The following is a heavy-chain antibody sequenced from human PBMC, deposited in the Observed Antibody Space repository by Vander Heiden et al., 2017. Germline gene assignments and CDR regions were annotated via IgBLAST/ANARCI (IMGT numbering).Heavy chain of an antibody. D-gene: IGHD5-12*01. Sequence: QVQLVESGGGVVQPGRYLRLSCAASGFRFSSYGMHWVRQAPGKGLEWVAVIWYDGSNKYYADSVKGRFTISRDNSKNTLYLQMNSLRAEDTAVYYCARDRADGWLHKPEYYFDYWGQGTLVTVSS. V-gene: IGHV3-33*01. J-gene: IGHJ4*02. CDR2: IWYDGSNK. CDR1: GFRFSSYG. CDR3: ARDRADGWLHKPEYYFDY.